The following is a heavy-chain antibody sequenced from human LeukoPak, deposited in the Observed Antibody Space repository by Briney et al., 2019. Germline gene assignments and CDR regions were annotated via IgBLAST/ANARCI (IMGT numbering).Heavy chain of an antibody. CDR1: GFTFSSYW. V-gene: IGHV3-74*01. Sequence: GGSLRLSCAASGFTFSSYWMHWVRQAPGKGLVWVSRINSDGSSTSYADSVKGRFTISRDNAKNTLYLQMNSLRAEDTAVYYCARVRVYGSGSYYKLYYYYYYYMDVWGKGTTVTVSS. D-gene: IGHD3-10*01. CDR2: INSDGSST. J-gene: IGHJ6*03. CDR3: ARVRVYGSGSYYKLYYYYYYYMDV.